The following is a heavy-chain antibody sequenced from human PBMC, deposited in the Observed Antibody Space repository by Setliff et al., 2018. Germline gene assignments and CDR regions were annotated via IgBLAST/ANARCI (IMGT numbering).Heavy chain of an antibody. V-gene: IGHV4-39*01. CDR2: AYYNGDS. J-gene: IGHJ6*03. Sequence: CTVSGGSLSGSLRGYAVFWGWIRQSPGKELEWIGSAYYNGDSYYNPSLKSRVTMSVDTSRNQFSLHLISVTAADTAVYYCARHVGTRSRGYNYYYYFMDVWGKGTTVTVSS. CDR1: GGSLSGSLRGYAVF. CDR3: ARHVGTRSRGYNYYYYFMDV. D-gene: IGHD3-10*01.